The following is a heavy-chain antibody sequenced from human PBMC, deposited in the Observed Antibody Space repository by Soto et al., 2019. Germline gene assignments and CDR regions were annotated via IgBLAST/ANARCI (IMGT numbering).Heavy chain of an antibody. V-gene: IGHV4-39*01. D-gene: IGHD5-12*01. J-gene: IGHJ4*02. Sequence: SETLSLTCTVSGGSISSSSYYWGWIRQPPGKGLEWIGSIYYSGSTYYNPSLKSRVTISVDTSKNQFSLKLSSVTAADTAVYYCARPRSGYSGYDSPFDYWGQGTLVTVSS. CDR3: ARPRSGYSGYDSPFDY. CDR2: IYYSGST. CDR1: GGSISSSSYY.